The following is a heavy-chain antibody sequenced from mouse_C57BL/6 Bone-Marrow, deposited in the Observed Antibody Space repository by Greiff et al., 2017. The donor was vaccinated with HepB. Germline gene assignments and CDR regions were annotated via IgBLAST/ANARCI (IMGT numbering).Heavy chain of an antibody. CDR3: ARRGGFDY. CDR2: IDPSDSYT. Sequence: QVQLQQPGAELVRPGTSVKLSCKASGYTFTSYWMHWVKQRPGQGLEWIGVIDPSDSYTKYNQKLKGKATLTVDTSSTTAYMQLSSLTSEDSAVYYCARRGGFDYWGQGTTLTVSS. J-gene: IGHJ2*01. V-gene: IGHV1-59*01. CDR1: GYTFTSYW.